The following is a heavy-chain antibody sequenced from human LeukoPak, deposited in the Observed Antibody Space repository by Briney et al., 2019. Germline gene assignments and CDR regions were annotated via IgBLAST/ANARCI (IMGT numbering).Heavy chain of an antibody. CDR2: IIPIFGTA. D-gene: IGHD1-26*01. CDR1: GGTFSSYA. J-gene: IGHJ4*02. V-gene: IGHV1-69*13. CDR3: AADGNSGSYLF. Sequence: SVKVSCKASGGTFSSYAISWVRQAPGQGLEWMGGIIPIFGTANYAQKFQGRVTITADESTSTAYMELSSLRSEGTAVYYCAADGNSGSYLFWGQGTLVTVSS.